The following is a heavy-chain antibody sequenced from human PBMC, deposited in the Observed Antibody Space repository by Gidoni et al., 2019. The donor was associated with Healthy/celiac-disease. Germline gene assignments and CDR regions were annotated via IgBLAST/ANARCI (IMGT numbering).Heavy chain of an antibody. CDR1: GGSFSGYY. Sequence: QVQLQQWGAGLLKPSETLSLTCAVYGGSFSGYYWSWIRQPPGKGLEWIGEINHSGSTNYNPSLKSRVTISVDTSKNQFSLKLSSVTAADTAVYYCARLDIVLMVYARFDYWGQGTLVTVSS. J-gene: IGHJ4*02. CDR3: ARLDIVLMVYARFDY. V-gene: IGHV4-34*01. CDR2: INHSGST. D-gene: IGHD2-8*01.